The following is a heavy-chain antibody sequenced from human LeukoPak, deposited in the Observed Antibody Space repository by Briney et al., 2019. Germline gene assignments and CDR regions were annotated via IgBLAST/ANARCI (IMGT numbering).Heavy chain of an antibody. Sequence: VASVKVSCKASGYTFTDYYVHWVRQAPGQGVEWMGWSNPKSGGTNYAQRFQGRVTMTRDTSISTVYMELRRLRVDDTAVYYCARDFDTSGYYAGHWGQGTLVTVSS. CDR3: ARDFDTSGYYAGH. J-gene: IGHJ4*02. CDR1: GYTFTDYY. V-gene: IGHV1-2*02. D-gene: IGHD3-22*01. CDR2: SNPKSGGT.